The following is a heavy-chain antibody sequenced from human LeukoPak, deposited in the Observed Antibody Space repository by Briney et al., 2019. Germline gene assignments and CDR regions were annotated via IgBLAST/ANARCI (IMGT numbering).Heavy chain of an antibody. CDR3: AELGITMIGGV. D-gene: IGHD3-10*02. J-gene: IGHJ6*04. Sequence: GWSLRLSCAASGFTFSSYEMNWVRQAGEKVLEWVSYISSSGSTIYYADSVKGRFTISRDNAKNSLYLQMNSLRAEDTAVYYCAELGITMIGGVWGKGTTVTISS. V-gene: IGHV3-48*03. CDR2: ISSSGSTI. CDR1: GFTFSSYE.